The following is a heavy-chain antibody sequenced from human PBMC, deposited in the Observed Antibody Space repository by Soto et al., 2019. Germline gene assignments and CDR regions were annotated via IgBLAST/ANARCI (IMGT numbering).Heavy chain of an antibody. CDR2: IYYTGST. J-gene: IGHJ4*02. CDR3: ARGREEAGGPFDY. V-gene: IGHV4-31*03. D-gene: IGHD3-10*01. Sequence: QVQLQESGPGLVKPSQPLSLTCSVSGASISSGNYYWSWIRQHPGKGLEWSGYIYYTGSTYYNPSLRSRITISEDMSKNHFTLRLSSVTAAYTAVYYWARGREEAGGPFDYWGQGTLVTVSS. CDR1: GASISSGNYY.